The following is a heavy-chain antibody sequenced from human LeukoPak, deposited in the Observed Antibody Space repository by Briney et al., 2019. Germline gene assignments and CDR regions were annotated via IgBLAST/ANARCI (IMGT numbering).Heavy chain of an antibody. V-gene: IGHV3-30*02. Sequence: GGSLRLSCVASGFTFSSYGMHWVRQAPGKGLEWVAFIRFDGSNKYYTDSVKGRFTISRDNSKNTLYLQMNSLREADTAVYYCATSRKGIVVVTTAYWFDPWGQGTLVSVSS. CDR2: IRFDGSNK. CDR3: ATSRKGIVVVTTAYWFDP. D-gene: IGHD2-2*01. CDR1: GFTFSSYG. J-gene: IGHJ5*02.